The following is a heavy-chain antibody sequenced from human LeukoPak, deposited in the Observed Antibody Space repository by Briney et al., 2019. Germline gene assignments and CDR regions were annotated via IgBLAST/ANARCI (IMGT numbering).Heavy chain of an antibody. D-gene: IGHD6-13*01. CDR3: AKDIAAAGDY. CDR1: GFIFSSYA. V-gene: IGHV3-23*01. CDR2: ISGSGSSR. Sequence: GGSLRLSCAASGFIFSSYALTWVRQAPGKGLEWVSVISGSGSSRYYADSVKGRFTISRDNSKNTVFLQMNSLRVEDTAIYYCAKDIAAAGDYWGQGTLVTVSS. J-gene: IGHJ4*02.